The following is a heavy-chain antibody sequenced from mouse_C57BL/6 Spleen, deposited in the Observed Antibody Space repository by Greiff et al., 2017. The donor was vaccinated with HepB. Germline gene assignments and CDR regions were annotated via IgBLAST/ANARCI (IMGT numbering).Heavy chain of an antibody. V-gene: IGHV5-9*01. CDR3: ARRLLYYFDY. CDR1: GFTFSSYT. J-gene: IGHJ2*01. D-gene: IGHD2-3*01. CDR2: ISGGGGNT. Sequence: EVKLQESGGGLVKPGGSLKLSCAASGFTFSSYTMSWVRQTPEKRLEWVATISGGGGNTYYPDSVKGRFTISRDNAKNTLYLQMSSLRSEDTALYYCARRLLYYFDYWGQGTTLTVSS.